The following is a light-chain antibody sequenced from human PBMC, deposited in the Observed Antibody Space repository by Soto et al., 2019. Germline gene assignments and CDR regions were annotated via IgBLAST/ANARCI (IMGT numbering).Light chain of an antibody. CDR3: AAWDDILNAYV. V-gene: IGLV1-44*01. J-gene: IGLJ1*01. CDR2: SNY. Sequence: QSVLAQPPSASGTPGQRVTISCSGSSSNIESNTVTWYQQLPGTAPKLVIYSNYDRPSGVPDRFSGSTSGTSASLVIRGLQSEDEADYYCAAWDDILNAYVFGVGTKVT. CDR1: SSNIESNT.